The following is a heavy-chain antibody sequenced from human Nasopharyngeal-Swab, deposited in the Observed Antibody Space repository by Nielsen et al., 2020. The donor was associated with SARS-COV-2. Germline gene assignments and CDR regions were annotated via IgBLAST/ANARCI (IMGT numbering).Heavy chain of an antibody. J-gene: IGHJ4*02. CDR3: AKDNGSGWCEFDY. CDR2: ISWNSGST. Sequence: GGSLRLSCAASGFTFDDYAMHWVRQAPGKGLEWVSGISWNSGSTGYADSVKGRFTISRDNAKNSLYLQMNSLRAEDTALYYCAKDNGSGWCEFDYWGQGTLVTVSS. CDR1: GFTFDDYA. V-gene: IGHV3-9*01. D-gene: IGHD6-19*01.